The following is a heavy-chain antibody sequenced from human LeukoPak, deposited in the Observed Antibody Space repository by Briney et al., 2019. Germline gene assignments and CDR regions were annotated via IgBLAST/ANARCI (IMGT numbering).Heavy chain of an antibody. Sequence: ASVKVSCKASGYTFTSYYMHWVRQAPGQGLEWMGIINPSGGSTSYAQKFQGRVTMIRDTSTTTVYMELSSLRSEDTAVYYCASPSYGDYGQPFDYWGQGTLVTVSS. CDR3: ASPSYGDYGQPFDY. V-gene: IGHV1-46*01. CDR1: GYTFTSYY. D-gene: IGHD4-17*01. J-gene: IGHJ4*02. CDR2: INPSGGST.